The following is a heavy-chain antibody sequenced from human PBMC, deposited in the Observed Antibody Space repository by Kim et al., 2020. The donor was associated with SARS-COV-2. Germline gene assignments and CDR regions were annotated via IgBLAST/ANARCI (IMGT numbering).Heavy chain of an antibody. V-gene: IGHV3-21*04. CDR3: ARDSVKDCSSTSCTIYYYYGMDV. D-gene: IGHD2-2*01. Sequence: GGSLRLSCAASGFTFSSYSMNWVRQAPGKGLEWVSSISSSSSYIYYADSVKGRFTISRDNAKNSLYLQMNSLRAEDTAVYYCARDSVKDCSSTSCTIYYYYGMDVWGQGTTVTVSS. J-gene: IGHJ6*02. CDR2: ISSSSSYI. CDR1: GFTFSSYS.